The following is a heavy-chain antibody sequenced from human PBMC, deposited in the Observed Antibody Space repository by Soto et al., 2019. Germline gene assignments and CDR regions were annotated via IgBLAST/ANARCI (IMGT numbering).Heavy chain of an antibody. V-gene: IGHV1-18*01. J-gene: IGHJ4*02. Sequence: VKVSCKASGYTFTGNYLHWVRQAPGQGLEWMGWISAYNGNTNYAQKLQGRVTMTTDTSTSTAYMELRSLRSDDTAVYYCARQSSGYYNYWGQGTLVTVSS. CDR2: ISAYNGNT. CDR3: ARQSSGYYNY. CDR1: GYTFTGNY. D-gene: IGHD3-3*01.